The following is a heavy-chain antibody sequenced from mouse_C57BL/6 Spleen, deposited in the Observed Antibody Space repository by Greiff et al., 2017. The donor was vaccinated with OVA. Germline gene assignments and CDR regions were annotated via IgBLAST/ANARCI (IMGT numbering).Heavy chain of an antibody. J-gene: IGHJ1*03. CDR1: GFSLSTFGMG. CDR2: IWWDDAK. Sequence: QVTLQVSGPGLLQPSQTLSLTCSFSGFSLSTFGMGVGWIRQPSGQGLVWLAHIWWDDAKYYNPALESRLPISKDTSKNQVFLKFAKVDTADTAKYYCARRAGSTVVAEGYWYFDVWGTGTTVTVSS. V-gene: IGHV8-8*01. CDR3: ARRAGSTVVAEGYWYFDV. D-gene: IGHD1-1*01.